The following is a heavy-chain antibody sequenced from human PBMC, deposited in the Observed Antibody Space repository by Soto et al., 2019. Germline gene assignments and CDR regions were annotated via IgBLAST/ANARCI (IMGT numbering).Heavy chain of an antibody. J-gene: IGHJ6*02. D-gene: IGHD6-19*01. CDR2: ISGSGGST. CDR1: GFTFSSYA. Sequence: LSLTCAASGFTFSSYAMSWVRQAPGKGLEWVSAISGSGGSTYYADSVKGRFTISRDNSKNTLYLQMNSLRAEDTAVYYCARDLDMDSSGWYHYYYGMDVWGQGTTVTVSS. CDR3: ARDLDMDSSGWYHYYYGMDV. V-gene: IGHV3-23*01.